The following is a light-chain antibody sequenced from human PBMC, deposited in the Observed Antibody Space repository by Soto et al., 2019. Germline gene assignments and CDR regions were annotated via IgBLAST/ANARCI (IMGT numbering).Light chain of an antibody. CDR1: QSISSW. CDR3: QQYYCYPLT. J-gene: IGKJ4*01. CDR2: KAS. V-gene: IGKV1-5*03. Sequence: DIQMTQSPSTLSASVGDRVTITGRASQSISSWLAWYQQKPGKAPKLLIYKASSLESGVPSRFSGSGSGTEFTLTISSLQPDDFATYYCQQYYCYPLTFGGGTKVEIK.